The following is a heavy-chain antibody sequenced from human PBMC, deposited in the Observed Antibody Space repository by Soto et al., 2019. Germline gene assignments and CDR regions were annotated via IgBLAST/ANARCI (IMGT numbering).Heavy chain of an antibody. V-gene: IGHV3-23*01. CDR2: VSGGSGTT. CDR1: GFSLSTYG. J-gene: IGHJ4*02. D-gene: IGHD1-1*01. Sequence: EVQLLESGGGLVQPGGSLRLSCTASGFSLSTYGVTWVRQAPGKGLVWVSGVSGGSGTTHYADSVKGRFTNTTYNSENTAYLPMNSMRVEDTAVYYCAKWNGYGDHWGQGTQVTVS. CDR3: AKWNGYGDH.